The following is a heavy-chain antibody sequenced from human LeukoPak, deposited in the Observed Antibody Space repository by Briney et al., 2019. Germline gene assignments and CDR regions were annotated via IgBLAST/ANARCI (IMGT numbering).Heavy chain of an antibody. V-gene: IGHV3-15*01. CDR1: GFTFTNAW. J-gene: IGHJ4*02. CDR2: IKSKGDGETT. CDR3: ATDLGLTMIRGVIVH. D-gene: IGHD3-10*01. Sequence: GGSLRLSCAASGFTFTNAWMTWVRQAPGKGLEWVGRIKSKGDGETTDYAAPVKGRLTMSRDDSKATLYLQMNSLKAEDTAVYYCATDLGLTMIRGVIVHWGQGALVTVSS.